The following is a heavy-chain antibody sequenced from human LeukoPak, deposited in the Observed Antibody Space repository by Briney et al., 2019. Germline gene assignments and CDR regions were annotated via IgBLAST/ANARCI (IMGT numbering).Heavy chain of an antibody. CDR3: AKDQYCSSTSCSPPDYYGMDV. V-gene: IGHV3-43*01. J-gene: IGHJ6*02. D-gene: IGHD2-2*01. CDR2: ISWDGGST. CDR1: GFTFDDYT. Sequence: GGSLRLSCAASGFTFDDYTMHWVRQAPGKGLEWVSLISWDGGSTYYAGSVKGRFTISRDNSKNSLYLQMNSLRTEDTALYYCAKDQYCSSTSCSPPDYYGMDVWGQGTTVTVSS.